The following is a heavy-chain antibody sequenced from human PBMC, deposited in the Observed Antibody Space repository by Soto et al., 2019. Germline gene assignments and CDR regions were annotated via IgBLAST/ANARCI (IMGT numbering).Heavy chain of an antibody. CDR3: ATLWFGEQTRTSLYYYYGMDV. Sequence: PGGSLRLSCAASGFTFSSYAMSWVRQAPGKGLEWVSAISGSGGSTYYADSVKGRFTISRDNSKNTLYLQMNSLRAEDTAVYYCATLWFGEQTRTSLYYYYGMDVWGQGTTVTVSS. CDR2: ISGSGGST. J-gene: IGHJ6*02. CDR1: GFTFSSYA. V-gene: IGHV3-23*01. D-gene: IGHD3-10*01.